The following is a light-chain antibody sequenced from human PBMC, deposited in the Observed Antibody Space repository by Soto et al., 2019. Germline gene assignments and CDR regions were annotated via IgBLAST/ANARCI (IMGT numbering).Light chain of an antibody. J-gene: IGLJ1*01. Sequence: QSVLTLPASVSGSPGQSITISCTGTSSDVGGYNYVSWYQQLPGKAPKLMIYDVSDRPSGVSNRFSGSKSGNTASLTISGLQAEDEADYYCSSYTSSSLYVFVNGTKVTV. CDR3: SSYTSSSLYV. CDR1: SSDVGGYNY. V-gene: IGLV2-14*01. CDR2: DVS.